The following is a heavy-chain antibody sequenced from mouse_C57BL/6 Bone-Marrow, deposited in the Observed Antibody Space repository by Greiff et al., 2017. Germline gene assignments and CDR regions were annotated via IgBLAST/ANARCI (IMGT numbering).Heavy chain of an antibody. J-gene: IGHJ3*01. Sequence: EVQLQQSGPELVKPGASVKISCKASGYTFTDYYMNWVKQSHGKSLEWIGDINPNNGGTSYNQKFKGKATLTVDKSSSTAYMELRSLTSEDSAVYYYARPYYYGSSSPWFAYWGQGTLVTVSA. CDR3: ARPYYYGSSSPWFAY. D-gene: IGHD1-1*01. CDR2: INPNNGGT. CDR1: GYTFTDYY. V-gene: IGHV1-26*01.